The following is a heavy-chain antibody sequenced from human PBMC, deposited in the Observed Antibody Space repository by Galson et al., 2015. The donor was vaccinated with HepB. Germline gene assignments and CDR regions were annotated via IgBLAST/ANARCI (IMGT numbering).Heavy chain of an antibody. CDR2: ISGSGGST. J-gene: IGHJ3*02. CDR3: AKDRRGMITLNDAFDI. CDR1: GFTFSSYA. Sequence: SLRLSCAASGFTFSSYAMSWVRQAPGKGLEWVSAISGSGGSTYYADSVKGRFTISRDNSKNTLYLQMNSLRAEDTAVYYCAKDRRGMITLNDAFDIWGQGTMVTVSS. V-gene: IGHV3-23*01. D-gene: IGHD3-16*01.